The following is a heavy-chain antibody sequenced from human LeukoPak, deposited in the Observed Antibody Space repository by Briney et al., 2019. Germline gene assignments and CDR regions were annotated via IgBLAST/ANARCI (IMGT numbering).Heavy chain of an antibody. CDR1: GGSISSNNW. CDR3: ARLHGDYASGTPPFDY. D-gene: IGHD3-10*01. J-gene: IGHJ4*02. CDR2: IFHSGST. Sequence: SETLSLTCAVSGGSISSNNWWSWVRQPPGKGLEWIGEIFHSGSTNYNPSLKSRVTISVDKSKNQFSLKLNSVTAADTAVYYCARLHGDYASGTPPFDYWGQGALVTVST. V-gene: IGHV4-4*02.